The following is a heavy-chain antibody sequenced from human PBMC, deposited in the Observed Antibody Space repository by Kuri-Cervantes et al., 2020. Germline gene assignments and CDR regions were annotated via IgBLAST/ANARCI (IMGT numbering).Heavy chain of an antibody. CDR2: INPKSGGT. V-gene: IGHV1-2*02. J-gene: IGHJ4*02. D-gene: IGHD5-12*01. Sequence: ASVKVSCKASGYTFTGYYMHWVRQAPGQGLEWMGWINPKSGGTNYAQKFQGRVTMTRDTSISTAYMELSRLRSDDTAVYYCARAPGSGYGCPIDYWGQGTLVTVSS. CDR1: GYTFTGYY. CDR3: ARAPGSGYGCPIDY.